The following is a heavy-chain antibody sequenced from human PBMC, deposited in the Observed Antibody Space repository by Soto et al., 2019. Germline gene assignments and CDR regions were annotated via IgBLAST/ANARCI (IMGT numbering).Heavy chain of an antibody. J-gene: IGHJ4*02. D-gene: IGHD1-26*01. CDR1: GFTFSYAW. V-gene: IGHV3-15*01. CDR3: ATELVVVTTVPGYFDY. Sequence: PGGSLRLSCAASGFTFSYAWMSWVRQSPGKGLEWVGRIKSKTDGETTDYAAPVKGRFTISRDDSKNTLYLQMNSLKTEDTAMYYCATELVVVTTVPGYFDYWGQGTLVTVSS. CDR2: IKSKTDGETT.